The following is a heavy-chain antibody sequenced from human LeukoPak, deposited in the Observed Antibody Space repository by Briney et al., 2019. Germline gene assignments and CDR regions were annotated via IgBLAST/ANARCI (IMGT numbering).Heavy chain of an antibody. CDR3: AKDEAAAGISLRYNWFDP. CDR1: GFTFSSYA. J-gene: IGHJ5*02. D-gene: IGHD6-13*01. V-gene: IGHV3-23*01. Sequence: PGGSLRLSCAASGFTFSSYAMSWVRQAPGKGLEWVSAISGNGGSTYYADSVKGRFTISRDNSKNTLYLQMNSLRAEDTAVYYCAKDEAAAGISLRYNWFDPWGQGTLVTVSS. CDR2: ISGNGGST.